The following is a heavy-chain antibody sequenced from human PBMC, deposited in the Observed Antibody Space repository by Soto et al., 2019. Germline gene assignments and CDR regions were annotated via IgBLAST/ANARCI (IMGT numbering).Heavy chain of an antibody. J-gene: IGHJ4*02. CDR3: AALVGTAIDAY. CDR1: GFTFSSYA. V-gene: IGHV3-30-3*01. Sequence: QVQLVESGGGVVQPGRSLRLSCAASGFTFSSYAMHWVRQAPGKGLEWVAVISYDGSNKYYADSVKGRFTISRDNSKNTLYLQMNILRAEDTAVYYCAALVGTAIDAYWGQGTLVPVSS. D-gene: IGHD2-21*02. CDR2: ISYDGSNK.